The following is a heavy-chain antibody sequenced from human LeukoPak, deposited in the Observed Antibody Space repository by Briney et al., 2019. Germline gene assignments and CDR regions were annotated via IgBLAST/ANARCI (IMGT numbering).Heavy chain of an antibody. Sequence: TGGSLRLSCAASGFIFSSYAMSWVRQAPGKGLEWVSTISGSGGSTYYADSVKGRFTISRDNSKNTVYLQMNSLRAEDTAVYYCAKDSVGSGSYWCFDYWGQGTLVTVSS. CDR2: ISGSGGST. CDR1: GFIFSSYA. D-gene: IGHD1-26*01. J-gene: IGHJ4*02. V-gene: IGHV3-23*01. CDR3: AKDSVGSGSYWCFDY.